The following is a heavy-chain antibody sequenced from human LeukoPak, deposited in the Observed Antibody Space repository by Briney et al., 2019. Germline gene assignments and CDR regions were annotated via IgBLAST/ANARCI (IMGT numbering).Heavy chain of an antibody. J-gene: IGHJ4*02. D-gene: IGHD2-21*01. Sequence: GGSLRLSCEVSGFTFSSYWMGWVRQAPGKGLEWVADIRPDGSEGFYVEYLKGRFTISRDNAKNSLYLQMNSLGAEDTAVYYCARVDCNGYNCFSGFDYWGQGTLVTVSS. CDR1: GFTFSSYW. CDR2: IRPDGSEG. CDR3: ARVDCNGYNCFSGFDY. V-gene: IGHV3-7*01.